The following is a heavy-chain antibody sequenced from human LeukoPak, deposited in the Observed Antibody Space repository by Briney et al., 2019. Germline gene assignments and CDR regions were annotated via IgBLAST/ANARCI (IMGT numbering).Heavy chain of an antibody. V-gene: IGHV4-39*07. CDR1: GGSISSSSYY. D-gene: IGHD6-6*01. Sequence: SETLSLTCTVSGGSISSSSYYWGWIRQPPGKGMEWIASIYYSGSTYYNPSLKSRVTISVDTSKNQFSLKLSSVTAADTAVYYCARDRPRAWSIPARPVYFDYWGQGTLVTVSS. CDR2: IYYSGST. J-gene: IGHJ4*02. CDR3: ARDRPRAWSIPARPVYFDY.